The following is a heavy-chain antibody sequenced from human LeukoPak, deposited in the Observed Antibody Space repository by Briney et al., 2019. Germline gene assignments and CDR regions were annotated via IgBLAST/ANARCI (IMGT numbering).Heavy chain of an antibody. CDR1: GVTFSSYA. V-gene: IGHV3-30-3*01. CDR3: ARDPPSFQY. Sequence: GGSLRLSCAVSGVTFSSYAMHWVRQAPGKGLEWVAVISYDGSNKYYADSVKGRFTISRDNSKNTLYLQMNSLRAEDTAVYYCARDPPSFQYWGQGTLVTVSA. J-gene: IGHJ1*01. CDR2: ISYDGSNK.